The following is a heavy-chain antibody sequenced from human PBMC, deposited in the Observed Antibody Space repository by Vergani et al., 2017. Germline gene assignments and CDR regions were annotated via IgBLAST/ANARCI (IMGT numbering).Heavy chain of an antibody. D-gene: IGHD3-3*01. V-gene: IGHV3-30*18. J-gene: IGHJ4*02. CDR2: ISYDGSNK. CDR1: GFTFSSYG. CDR3: AKGSITILGVVRG. Sequence: QVQLVESGGGVVQPGRSLRLSCAASGFTFSSYGMHWVRQAPGKGLEWVAVISYDGSNKYYADSVKGRFTISRDNSKNTLYLQMNSLRAEDTAVYYCAKGSITILGVVRGWGQGTLVTVSS.